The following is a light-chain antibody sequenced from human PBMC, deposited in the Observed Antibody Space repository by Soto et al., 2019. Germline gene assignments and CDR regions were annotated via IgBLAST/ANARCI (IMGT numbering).Light chain of an antibody. Sequence: DIQMTQSPSSLSASVGDRVTITCQASQDIKNYLNWYQQKSGKAPKLLIYDASDLETGVPSRFSGSGSGTDFTFTINSLQPEDIAPYYCQPYDNRPLTFGGGTKVEI. CDR3: QPYDNRPLT. V-gene: IGKV1-33*01. J-gene: IGKJ4*01. CDR1: QDIKNY. CDR2: DAS.